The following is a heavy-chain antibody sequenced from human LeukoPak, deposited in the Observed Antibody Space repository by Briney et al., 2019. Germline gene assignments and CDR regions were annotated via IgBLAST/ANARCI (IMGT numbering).Heavy chain of an antibody. D-gene: IGHD3-10*01. CDR3: AADYYGSGNYFDY. CDR1: GFTFSSYG. V-gene: IGHV3-30*02. J-gene: IGHJ4*02. CDR2: IRYDGSNK. Sequence: PGGSLRLSCAASGFTFSSYGMHWVRQAPGKGLEWVAFIRYDGSNKYYADSVKGRFTISRDNSKNTLYLQMNSLRAEDTAVYYCAADYYGSGNYFDYWGQGTLVTVSS.